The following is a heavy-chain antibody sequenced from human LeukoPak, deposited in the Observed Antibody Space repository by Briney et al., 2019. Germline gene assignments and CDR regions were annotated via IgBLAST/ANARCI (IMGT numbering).Heavy chain of an antibody. CDR2: IGNSGDNT. V-gene: IGHV3-23*01. Sequence: GGSLRLSCAASGFTFSSYAMSWVRQAPGKGLEWVSSIGNSGDNTYYADSVKCRFTISRGNSKNTMYLQMDSLRAKDTAVYYCAKRTSSGWYYFDYWGQGTLVTVSS. CDR1: GFTFSSYA. CDR3: AKRTSSGWYYFDY. J-gene: IGHJ4*02. D-gene: IGHD6-19*01.